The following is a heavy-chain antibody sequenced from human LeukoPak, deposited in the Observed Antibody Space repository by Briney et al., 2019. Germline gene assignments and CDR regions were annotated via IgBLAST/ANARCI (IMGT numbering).Heavy chain of an antibody. D-gene: IGHD4-17*01. V-gene: IGHV1-2*02. CDR2: INPNSGGT. CDR3: ARGGDDYGDYVYYY. Sequence: ASVKVSCKASGYTFTGYYMHWVRQAPGQGLEWMGWINPNSGGTNYAQKFQGRVTMTTDTSTSTAYMELRSLRSDDTAVYYCARGGDDYGDYVYYYWGQGTLVTVSS. J-gene: IGHJ4*02. CDR1: GYTFTGYY.